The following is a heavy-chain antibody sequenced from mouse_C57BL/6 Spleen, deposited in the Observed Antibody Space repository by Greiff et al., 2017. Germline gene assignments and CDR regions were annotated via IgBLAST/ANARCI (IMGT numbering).Heavy chain of an antibody. CDR1: GFTFSSYT. D-gene: IGHD2-12*01. Sequence: EVQVVESGGGLVKPGGSLKLSCAASGFTFSSYTMSWVRQTPEKRLEWVATISGGGGNTYYPDSVKGRFTISRDNAKNTLYLQMSSLRSEDTALYYCERLIPYNYWGQGTSVTVSS. J-gene: IGHJ4*01. V-gene: IGHV5-9*01. CDR2: ISGGGGNT. CDR3: ERLIPYNY.